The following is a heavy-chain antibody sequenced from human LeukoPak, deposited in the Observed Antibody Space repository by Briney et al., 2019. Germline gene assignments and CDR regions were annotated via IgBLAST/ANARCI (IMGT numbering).Heavy chain of an antibody. J-gene: IGHJ6*02. D-gene: IGHD2-8*01. CDR3: ARDPSRDIVLMVYADVYGMDV. V-gene: IGHV1-69*04. CDR2: IIPIFGIA. Sequence: ASVKVSCKASGGTFSSYAISWVRQAPGQGLEWMGRIIPIFGIAYYAQKFQGRVTITADKSTSTAYMELSSLRSEDTAVYYCARDPSRDIVLMVYADVYGMDVWGQGTTVTVSS. CDR1: GGTFSSYA.